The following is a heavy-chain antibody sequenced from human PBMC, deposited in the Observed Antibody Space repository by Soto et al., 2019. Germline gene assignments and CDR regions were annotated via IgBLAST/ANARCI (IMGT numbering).Heavy chain of an antibody. CDR3: ARYHRHIAALVMAV. CDR1: GGTFSSYA. D-gene: IGHD6-6*01. J-gene: IGHJ6*02. CDR2: IIPIFGTA. Sequence: SVKVSCKASGGTFSSYAISWVRQAPGQGLEWMGGIIPIFGTANYAQKFQGRVTITADKSTSTAYMELSSLRSEDTAVYYCARYHRHIAALVMAVCRHGTPVTLSS. V-gene: IGHV1-69*06.